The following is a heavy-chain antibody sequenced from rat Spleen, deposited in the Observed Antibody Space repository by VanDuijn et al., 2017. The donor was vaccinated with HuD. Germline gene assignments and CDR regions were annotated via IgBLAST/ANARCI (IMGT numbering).Heavy chain of an antibody. J-gene: IGHJ3*01. V-gene: IGHV5-7*01. CDR2: ISYGDSSGHSST. CDR3: ARHKSGYSNWFTY. CDR1: GFTFSEYN. Sequence: EVQLVESDGGLVQPGRSLKLSCAASGFTFSEYNMAWVRQAPTKGLEWVATISYGDSSGHSSTYYRDSVKGLFTISRDNAKSTLYLQMNSLRSADTATYYCARHKSGYSNWFTYWGQGTLVTVSS. D-gene: IGHD4-3*01.